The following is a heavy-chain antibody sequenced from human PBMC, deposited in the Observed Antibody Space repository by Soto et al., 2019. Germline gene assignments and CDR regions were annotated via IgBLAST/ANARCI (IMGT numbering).Heavy chain of an antibody. CDR3: ARERPHYDFWSGYPYLDY. CDR1: GYTFITYF. J-gene: IGHJ4*02. Sequence: ASVKVSCKASGYTFITYFMHWVRQAPGQGLEWMGVINPSRGTTTYAQKFQDRVTMTRDTSASTVYMELSSLRSDDTAVYYCARERPHYDFWSGYPYLDYWGQGTLVTVAS. CDR2: INPSRGTT. V-gene: IGHV1-46*01. D-gene: IGHD3-3*01.